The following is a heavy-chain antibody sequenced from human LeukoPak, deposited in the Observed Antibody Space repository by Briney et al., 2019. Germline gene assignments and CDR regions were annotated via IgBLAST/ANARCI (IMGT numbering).Heavy chain of an antibody. V-gene: IGHV1-69*06. D-gene: IGHD2-15*01. Sequence: SVKVSCKASGGTFSSYAISWVRQAPGQGLEWMGGIIPIFGTANYAQKFQGRVTITADKFTSTAYMELSSLRSEDTAVYYCARVYCSGGSCYSSRGHFDYWGQGTLVTVSS. CDR3: ARVYCSGGSCYSSRGHFDY. CDR1: GGTFSSYA. CDR2: IIPIFGTA. J-gene: IGHJ4*02.